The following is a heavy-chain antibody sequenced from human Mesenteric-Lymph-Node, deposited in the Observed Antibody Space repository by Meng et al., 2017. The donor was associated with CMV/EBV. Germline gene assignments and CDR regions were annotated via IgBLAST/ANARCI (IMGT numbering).Heavy chain of an antibody. CDR2: INPNSGDT. Sequence: ASVKVSCKASGGTFSSYTISWVRQAPGQGLEWMGWINPNSGDTEYAQKFQGRVTMTRDTSISTAYMEVSRLRSDDTAVYYCATGYVVVIATVLDYWGQGTLVTVSS. V-gene: IGHV1-2*02. J-gene: IGHJ4*02. CDR3: ATGYVVVIATVLDY. D-gene: IGHD2-21*01. CDR1: GGTFSSYT.